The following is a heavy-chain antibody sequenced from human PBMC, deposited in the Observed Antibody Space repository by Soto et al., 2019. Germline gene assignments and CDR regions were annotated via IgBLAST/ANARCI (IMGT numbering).Heavy chain of an antibody. V-gene: IGHV3-23*01. Sequence: EVQLLESGGGLVQPGGSLRLSCAASGFTFSSYAMSWVRQAPGKGLEWVSAISGSGGSTYYADSVKGRFTISRDNSKNTLYLQMNRLRAEDTAVYYCAKTRYYGSGSSSFDYWGQGTLVTVSS. CDR3: AKTRYYGSGSSSFDY. D-gene: IGHD3-10*01. CDR1: GFTFSSYA. CDR2: ISGSGGST. J-gene: IGHJ4*02.